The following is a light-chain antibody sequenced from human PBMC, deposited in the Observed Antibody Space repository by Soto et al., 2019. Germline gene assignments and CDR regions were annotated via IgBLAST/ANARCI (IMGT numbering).Light chain of an antibody. CDR1: QSVNNRY. Sequence: EIVLTQSPGTLSLSPGERATLSCRASQSVNNRYLAWYQQKGGEAPSLLIYGASSRATGIPDRFSGSGCGTEFTLTISRLEPEDFAVYYCQQYGSSPPITFGGGTKVEIK. V-gene: IGKV3-20*01. J-gene: IGKJ4*01. CDR2: GAS. CDR3: QQYGSSPPIT.